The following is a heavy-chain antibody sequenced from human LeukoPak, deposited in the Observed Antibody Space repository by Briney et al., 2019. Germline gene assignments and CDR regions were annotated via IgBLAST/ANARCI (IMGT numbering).Heavy chain of an antibody. CDR1: RGTFSSYA. CDR3: ARREVGYCSSTSCYSHAFDI. D-gene: IGHD2-2*01. CDR2: IIPIFGTA. J-gene: IGHJ3*02. Sequence: ASVKVSCKASRGTFSSYAISWVRQAPGQGLEWMGGIIPIFGTANYAQKFQGRVTITADVSTSTAYMELSSLRSEDTAVYYCARREVGYCSSTSCYSHAFDIWGQGTMVTVSS. V-gene: IGHV1-69*01.